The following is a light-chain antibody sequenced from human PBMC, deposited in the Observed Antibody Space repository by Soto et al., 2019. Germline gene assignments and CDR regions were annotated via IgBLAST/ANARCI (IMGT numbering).Light chain of an antibody. CDR2: GAS. Sequence: EIVMTQSPATLSVSPGERATLSCRASQSVSTNLAWYQQKPGQAPRLLISGASTRATGIPARFSGSGSGTEFTLTISSLQSEDFAVYYCQQYNNWHPWTFGQGTKVEIK. CDR1: QSVSTN. V-gene: IGKV3-15*01. CDR3: QQYNNWHPWT. J-gene: IGKJ1*01.